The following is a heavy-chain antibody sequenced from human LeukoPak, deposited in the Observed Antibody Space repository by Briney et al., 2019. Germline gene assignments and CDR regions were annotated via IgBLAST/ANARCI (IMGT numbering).Heavy chain of an antibody. CDR3: AELGITMIGGV. V-gene: IGHV3-48*04. CDR2: ISSSGSTI. CDR1: GFSFSSNS. Sequence: PGGSLRLSCAASGFSFSSNSMNWVRQAPGKGLEWVSYISSSGSTIYYADSVKGRFTIFRDNAKNSLYLQMNSLRAEDTAVYYCAELGITMIGGVWGKGTTVTISS. D-gene: IGHD3-10*02. J-gene: IGHJ6*04.